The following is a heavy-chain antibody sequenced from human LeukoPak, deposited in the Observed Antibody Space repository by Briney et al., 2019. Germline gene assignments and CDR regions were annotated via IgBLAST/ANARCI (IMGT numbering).Heavy chain of an antibody. CDR3: AKGATTRSTVITYYFDN. Sequence: GGSLRLSCAASGFTFSAYAMSWVRQAPGKGLEWVSGISGSGVTTYYTDSVKGRFTISRDNAKNTLYLQIDTMRAEDMAVYYCAKGATTRSTVITYYFDNWGQGTLVTVSS. D-gene: IGHD4-17*01. CDR2: ISGSGVTT. J-gene: IGHJ4*02. V-gene: IGHV3-23*01. CDR1: GFTFSAYA.